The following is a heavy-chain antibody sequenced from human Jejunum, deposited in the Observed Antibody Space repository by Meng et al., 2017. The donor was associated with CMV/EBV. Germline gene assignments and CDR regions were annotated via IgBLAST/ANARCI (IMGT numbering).Heavy chain of an antibody. Sequence: IRSNHWWSWVRQPPGKGLVWVAAISPTESPNYNPSLRSRVTISRDKSKNQFSLKVTSVTAADTAVYYCARSRCTKSSYHTGTFDYWGPGTLVTVSS. CDR1: IRSNHW. J-gene: IGHJ4*02. CDR3: ARSRCTKSSYHTGTFDY. CDR2: ISPTESP. V-gene: IGHV4/OR15-8*02. D-gene: IGHD2-8*01.